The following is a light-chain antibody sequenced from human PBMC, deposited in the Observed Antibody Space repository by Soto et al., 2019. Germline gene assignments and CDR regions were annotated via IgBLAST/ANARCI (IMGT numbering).Light chain of an antibody. V-gene: IGKV2-28*01. Sequence: DIVMTQSPLSLPVTPGEPASISCRSSQSLLDTNGNSRFDWYLQKPGQSPQLLIYLGSYRASGVTDRFSGSGSGTDFTLEISRVEAEDVGVYYCMQALQTPLTFGQGTRLEIK. CDR2: LGS. CDR3: MQALQTPLT. CDR1: QSLLDTNGNSR. J-gene: IGKJ5*01.